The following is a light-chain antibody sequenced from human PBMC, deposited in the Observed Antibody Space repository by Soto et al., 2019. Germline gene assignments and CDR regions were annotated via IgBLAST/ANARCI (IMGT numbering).Light chain of an antibody. CDR2: WAS. V-gene: IGKV4-1*01. J-gene: IGKJ1*01. Sequence: DIVMTQSPDSLAVSLGERASINCKSSQSVLYSSNNKNNLAWYQQKPRQPPKLLIFWASTRDSGVPDRFSGSGSGTDFTLTISGLQAEDVAVYYCQQYYSAPETFGQGTRVEIK. CDR1: QSVLYSSNNKNN. CDR3: QQYYSAPET.